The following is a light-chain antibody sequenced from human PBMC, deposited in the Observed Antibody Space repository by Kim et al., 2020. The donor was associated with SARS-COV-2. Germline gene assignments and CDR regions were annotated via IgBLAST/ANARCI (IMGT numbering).Light chain of an antibody. CDR3: QQFFDTWS. Sequence: DIVMTQSSDSLAVSLGGRATINCKSSQSILNTSNNKTYLAWYQQKLGQPPRLLIYWASTRNSGVPDRFSGSGSETDFTLTISSLQSDDVAVYFCQQFFDTWSFGHGTKVDIK. J-gene: IGKJ1*01. V-gene: IGKV4-1*01. CDR2: WAS. CDR1: QSILNTSNNKTY.